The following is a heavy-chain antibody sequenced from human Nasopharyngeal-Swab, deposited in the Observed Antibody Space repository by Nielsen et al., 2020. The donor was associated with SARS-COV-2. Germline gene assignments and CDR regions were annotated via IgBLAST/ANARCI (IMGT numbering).Heavy chain of an antibody. CDR1: GFTFSSYS. CDR2: ISSSSSTI. CDR3: ARTNNYDFWSGYEDWYFDL. D-gene: IGHD3-3*01. V-gene: IGHV3-48*02. J-gene: IGHJ2*01. Sequence: GGSLRLSCAASGFTFSSYSMNWVRQAPGKGLEWVSYISSSSSTIYYADSVKGRFTISRDNAKNSLYLQMNSLRDEDMAVYYCARTNNYDFWSGYEDWYFDLWGRGTLVTVSS.